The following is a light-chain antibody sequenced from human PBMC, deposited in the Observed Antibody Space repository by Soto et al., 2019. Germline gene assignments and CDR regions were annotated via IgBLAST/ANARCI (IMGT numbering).Light chain of an antibody. CDR1: QSLLHSNGYNY. CDR3: MQALQTPYT. V-gene: IGKV2-28*01. Sequence: DIVMTQSPLSLPVTPGEPASISCRCSQSLLHSNGYNYLDWYLQKPGQSPQLLIYLGSNRASGVPDRFSGSESGTDFTMKISRVEAEDVWVYYCMQALQTPYTFGQGTKLEIK. J-gene: IGKJ2*01. CDR2: LGS.